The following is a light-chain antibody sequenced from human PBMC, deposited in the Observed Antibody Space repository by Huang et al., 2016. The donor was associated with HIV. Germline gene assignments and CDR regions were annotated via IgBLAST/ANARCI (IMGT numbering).Light chain of an antibody. CDR3: QQSYSVPWT. CDR2: AAS. V-gene: IGKV1-39*01. J-gene: IGKJ1*01. CDR1: QSISSY. Sequence: DIQMTQSPSSLSASVGDRVTITCRASQSISSYLNWYQQKPGKAPKLLIYAASSLQSGVPSWFSGSGSGTDFTLTISSLQPEDFATYYCQQSYSVPWTFGQGTKVEIK.